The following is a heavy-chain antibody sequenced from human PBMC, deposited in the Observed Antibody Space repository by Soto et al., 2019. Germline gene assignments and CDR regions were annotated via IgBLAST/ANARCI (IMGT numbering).Heavy chain of an antibody. CDR1: GFTFSSYE. V-gene: IGHV3-48*03. Sequence: GGSLRLSXAASGFTFSSYEMNWVRQAPGKGLEWVSYISSSDSAIYYADSVKGRFTISRDNAKNSLYLQMNSLRAEDTAVYYCASLEMATMQGWGQGTLVTVSS. CDR3: ASLEMATMQG. J-gene: IGHJ4*02. CDR2: ISSSDSAI. D-gene: IGHD3-3*01.